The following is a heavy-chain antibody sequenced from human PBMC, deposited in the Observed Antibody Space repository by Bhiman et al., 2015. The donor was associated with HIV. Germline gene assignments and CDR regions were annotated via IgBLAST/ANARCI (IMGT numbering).Heavy chain of an antibody. V-gene: IGHV3-20*04. Sequence: EVQLVESGGGAVRPGGSLRLSCAASGFTFDDYGMNWVRQAPGRGLEWVSGINWNGGGTGYADPVKGRFTISRDNAKKSLYLQMNSLRAEDSALYYCARGLSSGYYYYMDVWGKGTTVTVSS. CDR1: GFTFDDYG. CDR2: INWNGGGT. D-gene: IGHD6-25*01. CDR3: ARGLSSGYYYYMDV. J-gene: IGHJ6*03.